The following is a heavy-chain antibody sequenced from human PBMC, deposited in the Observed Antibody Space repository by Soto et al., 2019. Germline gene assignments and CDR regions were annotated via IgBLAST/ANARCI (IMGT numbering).Heavy chain of an antibody. Sequence: HVELVQSGADVKKPGASVTISCKASGYTFTDYALHWVRQAPGQRLEWMGWMNAGVGNTLYSQKSQGRITITRDTSASTAYMELNSLKSEDTAIYYCARDTGYTFGSLNYWGPGTLVTVSS. CDR1: GYTFTDYA. V-gene: IGHV1-3*01. CDR3: ARDTGYTFGSLNY. J-gene: IGHJ4*02. CDR2: MNAGVGNT. D-gene: IGHD5-18*01.